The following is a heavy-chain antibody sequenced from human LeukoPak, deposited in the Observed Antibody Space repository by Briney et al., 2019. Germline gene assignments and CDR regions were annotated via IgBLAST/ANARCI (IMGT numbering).Heavy chain of an antibody. CDR1: GFTFSSYS. CDR3: ARVRSAAAGPLDY. D-gene: IGHD6-13*01. Sequence: GGSLRLSCAASGFTFSSYSMNWVRQAPGKGLEWISYISETSSFMYYADSVKGRFTISRDNAKKSLYLQMNRLRADDTAVYHCARVRSAAAGPLDYWGQGTLVTVSS. J-gene: IGHJ4*02. CDR2: ISETSSFM. V-gene: IGHV3-48*01.